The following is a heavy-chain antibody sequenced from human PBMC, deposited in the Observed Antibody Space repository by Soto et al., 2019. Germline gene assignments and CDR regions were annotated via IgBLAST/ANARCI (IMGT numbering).Heavy chain of an antibody. CDR2: IYDSVNT. Sequence: SETLSLTCTVSGDSLSSGGHYWSWIRQHPGKGLEWIGHIYDSVNTYYSPSLRSRVIISADMSKNQFSLNLRSVTAADTAVYYCARVDHRGYFAILTDYWGQGTLVTVSS. D-gene: IGHD3-9*01. CDR1: GDSLSSGGHY. V-gene: IGHV4-31*03. J-gene: IGHJ4*02. CDR3: ARVDHRGYFAILTDY.